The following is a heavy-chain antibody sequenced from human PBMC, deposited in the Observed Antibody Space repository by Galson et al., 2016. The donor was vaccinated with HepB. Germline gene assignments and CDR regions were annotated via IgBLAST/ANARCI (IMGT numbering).Heavy chain of an antibody. V-gene: IGHV5-51*01. Sequence: QSGAEVTKPGESLKISCKGSGYSFSSYWIGWVRQMPGKGLEWMGTIYPGDSDTRYSPSSQGQVTISADKSISTAYLQWSSLKASDTAMYYCARHLGDGDNLYYFDYWGQGTLVTVSS. CDR2: IYPGDSDT. J-gene: IGHJ4*02. CDR1: GYSFSSYW. CDR3: ARHLGDGDNLYYFDY. D-gene: IGHD5-24*01.